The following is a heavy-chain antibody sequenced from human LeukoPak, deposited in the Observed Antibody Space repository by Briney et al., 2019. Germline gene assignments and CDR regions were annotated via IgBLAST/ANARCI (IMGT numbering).Heavy chain of an antibody. J-gene: IGHJ4*02. CDR1: GFNFNYYA. Sequence: GGSLRLSCAASGFNFNYYAMTWVRQAPGKGLEWVSTVGNSRGSESYADSVRGRFTISRDNSGNMVYLQMHSLRPEDTAVYYCSRVKYGGNSGYHFDYWGQGTLVTVSS. CDR2: VGNSRGSE. CDR3: SRVKYGGNSGYHFDY. V-gene: IGHV3-23*01. D-gene: IGHD4-23*01.